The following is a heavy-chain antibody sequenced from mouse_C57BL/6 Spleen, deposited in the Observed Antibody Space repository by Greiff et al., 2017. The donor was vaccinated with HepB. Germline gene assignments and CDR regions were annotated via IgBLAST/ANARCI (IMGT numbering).Heavy chain of an antibody. Sequence: QVQLKQSGAELVRPGASVTLSCKASGYTFTDYEMHWVKQTPVHGLEWIGAIDPETGGTAYNQKFKGKAILTADKSSSTAYMELRSLTSEDSAVYYCTRGDYDGAWFADWGKGTLVTVSA. J-gene: IGHJ3*01. CDR3: TRGDYDGAWFAD. CDR1: GYTFTDYE. D-gene: IGHD2-4*01. V-gene: IGHV1-15*01. CDR2: IDPETGGT.